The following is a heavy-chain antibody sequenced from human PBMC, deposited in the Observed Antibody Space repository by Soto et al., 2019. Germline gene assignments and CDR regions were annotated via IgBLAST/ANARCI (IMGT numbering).Heavy chain of an antibody. D-gene: IGHD2-8*01. CDR1: GDSVSSNSAA. CDR3: ARDESRYCTNGVCYDAFDI. CDR2: TYYRSKWYN. V-gene: IGHV6-1*01. Sequence: QSQTLSLTCAISGDSVSSNSAAWNWIRQSPSRGLEWLGRTYYRSKWYNDYAVSVKSRITINPDTSKNQFSLQLNSVTPEDTAVYYCARDESRYCTNGVCYDAFDIWGQGTMVTVSS. J-gene: IGHJ3*02.